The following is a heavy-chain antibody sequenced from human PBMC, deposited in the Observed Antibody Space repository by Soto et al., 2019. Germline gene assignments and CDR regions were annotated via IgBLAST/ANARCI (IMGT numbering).Heavy chain of an antibody. Sequence: EVQLVESGGGLVQPGGSLRLSCAASGFTFSSYWMHWVRQAPGKGLVWVSRINSDGSSTSYADSVKGRFTISRHNAKHTLYLQMNSLRGEDTAVYYCARDGYSGSYLGVFDIWGQGTMVTVSS. CDR3: ARDGYSGSYLGVFDI. CDR2: INSDGSST. D-gene: IGHD1-26*01. V-gene: IGHV3-74*01. CDR1: GFTFSSYW. J-gene: IGHJ3*02.